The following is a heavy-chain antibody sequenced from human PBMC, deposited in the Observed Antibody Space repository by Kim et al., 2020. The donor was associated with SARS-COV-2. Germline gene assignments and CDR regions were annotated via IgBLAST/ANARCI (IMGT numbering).Heavy chain of an antibody. V-gene: IGHV5-51*01. Sequence: SPSFKGQFTISADKSTTTPYLQWSSLKASDTAMYYCARSAGPYDYYFDYWGQGTLVTVSS. CDR3: ARSAGPYDYYFDY. D-gene: IGHD3-16*01. J-gene: IGHJ4*02.